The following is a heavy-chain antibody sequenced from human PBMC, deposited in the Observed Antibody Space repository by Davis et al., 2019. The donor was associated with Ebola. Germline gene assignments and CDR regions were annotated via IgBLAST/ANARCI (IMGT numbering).Heavy chain of an antibody. D-gene: IGHD3-22*01. J-gene: IGHJ6*03. CDR2: VRWNGDIT. V-gene: IGHV3-20*04. CDR3: ARRVYDSSGYYYMDV. Sequence: GGSLRLSCAASGFTFDNYGMSWVRQAPGKGLEWVSGVRWNGDITGYADSVKGRFTISRDNAKNSLYLQMNSLRAEDTALYYCARRVYDSSGYYYMDVWGKGTTVTVS. CDR1: GFTFDNYG.